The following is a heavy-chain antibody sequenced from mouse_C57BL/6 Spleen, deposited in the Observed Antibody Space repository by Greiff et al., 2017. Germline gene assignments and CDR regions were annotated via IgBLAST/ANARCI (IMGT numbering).Heavy chain of an antibody. V-gene: IGHV1-69*01. D-gene: IGHD1-1*01. Sequence: VQLQQPGAELVMPGASVKLSCKASGYTFTSYWMHWVKQRPGQGLEWIGEIDPSDSYTNYNQKFKGKSTLTVDKSSSTAYMQLSSLTSEDSAVYYCARERDYGSSYGGFAYWGQGTLVTVSA. CDR2: IDPSDSYT. J-gene: IGHJ3*01. CDR3: ARERDYGSSYGGFAY. CDR1: GYTFTSYW.